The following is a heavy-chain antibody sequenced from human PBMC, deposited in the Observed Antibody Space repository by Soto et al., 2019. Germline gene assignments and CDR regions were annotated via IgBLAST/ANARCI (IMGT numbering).Heavy chain of an antibody. V-gene: IGHV3-53*01. J-gene: IGHJ4*02. CDR3: AAGSGDTAAAY. CDR1: GFTVSSNY. D-gene: IGHD5-18*01. CDR2: IYSGGST. Sequence: GGSLRLSCAASGFTVSSNYMSWVRQAPGRGLEWVSVIYSGGSTYYADSVKGRFTISRDNSKNTLYLQMNSLRSEDTAVYYCAAGSGDTAAAYWGQGTLVTVSS.